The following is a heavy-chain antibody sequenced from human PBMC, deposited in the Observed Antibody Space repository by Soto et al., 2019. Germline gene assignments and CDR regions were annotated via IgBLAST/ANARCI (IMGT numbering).Heavy chain of an antibody. D-gene: IGHD5-18*01. CDR2: IVPMYRTP. J-gene: IGHJ4*02. Sequence: SVKVSCKAAGGTFSNYAINWVRQAPGQGLEWMGGIVPMYRTPLYAQKFQGRVTITADEVTSTAYMEVSSLRFDDTALYFCARGPDTAGLALHCGQGTLLTVSS. CDR3: ARGPDTAGLALH. CDR1: GGTFSNYA. V-gene: IGHV1-69*13.